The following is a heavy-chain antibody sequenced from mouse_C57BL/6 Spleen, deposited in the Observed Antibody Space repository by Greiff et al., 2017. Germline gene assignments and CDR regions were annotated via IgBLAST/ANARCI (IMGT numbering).Heavy chain of an antibody. J-gene: IGHJ2*01. D-gene: IGHD1-1*01. CDR3: ARGENYYGSIPGYFDY. Sequence: EVMLVESEGGLVQPGSSMKLSCKASGFTFSDYYMAWVRQVPEKGLEWVAKINYDGSSTYYLNSLKSRFIISRDNAKNILYLKMSSLKSEDTATYYCARGENYYGSIPGYFDYWGQGTTLTDSS. V-gene: IGHV5-16*01. CDR2: INYDGSST. CDR1: GFTFSDYY.